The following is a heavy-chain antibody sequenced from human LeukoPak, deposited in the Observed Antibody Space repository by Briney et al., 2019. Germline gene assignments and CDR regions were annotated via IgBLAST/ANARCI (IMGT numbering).Heavy chain of an antibody. CDR3: ARKCGGDSFDY. Sequence: GESLKISCKGSGYSFSTYWTGWVRQMRGKGLGWMGIIYPGVAVTRYTPPFPGQVSISADKFITTAYLHCSSLKAADTALYYCARKCGGDSFDYWGQGTLVAVSP. V-gene: IGHV5-51*01. J-gene: IGHJ4*02. CDR2: IYPGVAVT. CDR1: GYSFSTYW. D-gene: IGHD2-21*02.